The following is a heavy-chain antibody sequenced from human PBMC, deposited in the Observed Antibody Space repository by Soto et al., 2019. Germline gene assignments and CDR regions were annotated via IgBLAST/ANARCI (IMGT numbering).Heavy chain of an antibody. J-gene: IGHJ3*02. Sequence: ASVKVSCKASENTFSTYSLHWVRQAPGQGLEWMGVINPTTTTTTDAQKFQGRVTMTRDTSTSTVFLELSSLRSGDTAVYYCARDLYSTSSYVRAFDMWGQGTMVTVSS. V-gene: IGHV1-46*03. CDR3: ARDLYSTSSYVRAFDM. D-gene: IGHD6-13*01. CDR1: ENTFSTYS. CDR2: INPTTTTT.